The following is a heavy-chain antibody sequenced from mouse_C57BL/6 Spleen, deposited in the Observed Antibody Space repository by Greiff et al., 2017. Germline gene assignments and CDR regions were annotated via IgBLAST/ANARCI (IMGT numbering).Heavy chain of an antibody. CDR2: IDPEDGET. J-gene: IGHJ3*01. D-gene: IGHD3-2*02. CDR1: GFNIKDYY. CDR3: AIGVDSSGPFAY. Sequence: EVKLQESGAELVKPGASVKLSCTASGFNIKDYYMHWVKQRTEQGLEWIGRIDPEDGETKYAPKFQGKATITADTSSNTAYLQRSSLTSEDTAVYYCAIGVDSSGPFAYWGQGTLVTVSA. V-gene: IGHV14-2*01.